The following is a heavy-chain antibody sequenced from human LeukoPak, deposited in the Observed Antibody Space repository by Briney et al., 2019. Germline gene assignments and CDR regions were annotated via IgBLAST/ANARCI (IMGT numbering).Heavy chain of an antibody. CDR3: TRDLMDYDVSTGLHHYYMDV. J-gene: IGHJ6*02. CDR1: GFTFSSYG. Sequence: PGRSLRLSCAASGFTFSSYGIHWVRQAPGKGLEWVALISYDGNNKYYADSVKGRFTISRDNSKHTLYLQMNSLTAEDTAVYYCTRDLMDYDVSTGLHHYYMDVWGQGTTVTVSS. CDR2: ISYDGNNK. V-gene: IGHV3-30*03. D-gene: IGHD3-9*01.